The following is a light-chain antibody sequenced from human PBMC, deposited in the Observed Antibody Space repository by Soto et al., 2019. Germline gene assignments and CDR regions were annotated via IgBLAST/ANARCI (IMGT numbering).Light chain of an antibody. Sequence: QSALSQPASVSGSPGQSITMSCTGSSSDFGDDKYVSWYQQQPGKGPNLLIYGVTNRPSGVSNRFSGSKSGNTASLTISGLQVEDEADYFCGSFTTSTIWLFGGGTKLTVL. J-gene: IGLJ3*02. V-gene: IGLV2-14*01. CDR2: GVT. CDR3: GSFTTSTIWL. CDR1: SSDFGDDKY.